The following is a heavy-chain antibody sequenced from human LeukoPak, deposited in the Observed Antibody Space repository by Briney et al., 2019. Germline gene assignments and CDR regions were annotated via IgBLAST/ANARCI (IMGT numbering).Heavy chain of an antibody. V-gene: IGHV3-7*01. Sequence: PGGSLRLSRAASGFTFSSYWMSWVRQAPGKGLEWVANIKQDGSEKYYVDSVKGRFTISRDNAKNSLYLQMNSLRAEDTAVYYCARDGGYGDLGYWGQGTLVTVSS. J-gene: IGHJ4*02. CDR1: GFTFSSYW. CDR3: ARDGGYGDLGY. CDR2: IKQDGSEK. D-gene: IGHD4-17*01.